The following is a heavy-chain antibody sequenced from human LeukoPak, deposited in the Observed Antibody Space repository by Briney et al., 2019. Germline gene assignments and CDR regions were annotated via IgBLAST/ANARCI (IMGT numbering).Heavy chain of an antibody. CDR3: ARFWSGYFDD. CDR1: GFTFSSYW. D-gene: IGHD3-3*01. CDR2: IKKDGSEK. Sequence: QPGGSLRLSSAASGFTFSSYWMSWVRQAPGKGLGWVANIKKDGSEKNYVDSVKGRFTISRDNAKNALYLQMNSLGAEETAVYYCARFWSGYFDDWGQGTLVTVSS. V-gene: IGHV3-7*01. J-gene: IGHJ4*01.